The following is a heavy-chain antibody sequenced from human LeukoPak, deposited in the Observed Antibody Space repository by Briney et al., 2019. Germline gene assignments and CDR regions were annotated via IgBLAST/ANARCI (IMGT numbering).Heavy chain of an antibody. Sequence: PGVSLRLSCAASGFTFSSYSMNWVPQAPGKGLEWVSYFSSSSSTIYYADSVKGRFTISRDNAKNSLYLQMNSLRDEYTAVYYCARVGYYYDSSGYYSDYWGQGTLVTVSS. D-gene: IGHD3-22*01. CDR1: GFTFSSYS. CDR3: ARVGYYYDSSGYYSDY. J-gene: IGHJ4*02. V-gene: IGHV3-48*02. CDR2: FSSSSSTI.